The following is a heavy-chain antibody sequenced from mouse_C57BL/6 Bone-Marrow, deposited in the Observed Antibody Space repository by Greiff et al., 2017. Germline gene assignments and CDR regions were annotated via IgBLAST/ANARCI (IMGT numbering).Heavy chain of an antibody. CDR1: GYTFTSYW. CDR3: AIVITTVVAHYFDY. CDR2: IYPGSGGT. J-gene: IGHJ2*01. Sequence: QVQLQQPGAELVKPGASVKMSCKASGYTFTSYWITWVKQRSGQGLEWIGDIYPGSGGTNYNEKFKSKATLTVDTSSSTAYLQLSSLTSEDSAVYDCAIVITTVVAHYFDYWGQGTTLTVSS. D-gene: IGHD1-1*01. V-gene: IGHV1-55*01.